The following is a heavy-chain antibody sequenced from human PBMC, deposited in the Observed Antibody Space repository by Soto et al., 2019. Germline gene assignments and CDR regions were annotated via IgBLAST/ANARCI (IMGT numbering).Heavy chain of an antibody. CDR3: AQTLGSAVAGPGRFDL. CDR2: ITPMFGTA. V-gene: IGHV1-69*12. CDR1: GGTFSRYA. Sequence: QVQLVQSGAEVKKPGSSVKVSCKASGGTFSRYALSWVRQAPGQGLEWMGGITPMFGTANYAQKFQGRVTITADASTSTVHMELRRLRAEDTAVYYCAQTLGSAVAGPGRFDLWGRGTPGHCLL. D-gene: IGHD6-19*01. J-gene: IGHJ2*01.